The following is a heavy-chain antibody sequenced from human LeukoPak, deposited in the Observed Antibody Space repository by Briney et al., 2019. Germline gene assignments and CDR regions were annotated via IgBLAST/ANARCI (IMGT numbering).Heavy chain of an antibody. CDR1: GYTFTGYY. D-gene: IGHD3-10*01. J-gene: IGHJ4*02. Sequence: GASVKVSCKASGYTFTGYYMHWVRQAPGQGLEWMGWINPNSGGTNYAQKFQGWVTMTRDTSISTAYMELSRLRSDDTAVYYCARGRRSSITMVRGVNGPYYFDYWGQGTLVTVSS. CDR3: ARGRRSSITMVRGVNGPYYFDY. V-gene: IGHV1-2*04. CDR2: INPNSGGT.